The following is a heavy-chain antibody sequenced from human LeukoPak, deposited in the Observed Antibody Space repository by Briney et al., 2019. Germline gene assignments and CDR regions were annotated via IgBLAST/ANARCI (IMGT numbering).Heavy chain of an antibody. D-gene: IGHD6-19*01. J-gene: IGHJ4*02. Sequence: GGSLRLSCAASGFTFDDYGLSWVRHAPGKGLEWVSGINWNGGSTGYADSVKGRFTISRDNAKKSLYLQMHSLRAEDTAMYYCARTFASISVPVQGDYWGQGTLVTVSS. CDR2: INWNGGST. CDR1: GFTFDDYG. V-gene: IGHV3-20*04. CDR3: ARTFASISVPVQGDY.